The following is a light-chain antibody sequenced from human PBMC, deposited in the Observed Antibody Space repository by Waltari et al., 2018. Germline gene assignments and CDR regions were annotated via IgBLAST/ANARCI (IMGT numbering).Light chain of an antibody. CDR2: LVS. CDR3: MQALQAPRT. CDR1: QSLLHRTGYHS. J-gene: IGKJ4*01. V-gene: IGKV2-28*01. Sequence: DIVMTQSPLSLPVTPVEPASLSCRSSQSLLHRTGYHSLDWYLQKSGQSPPLLMYLVSSQAYGVPYRFSGSGSGTEFTQKSSREEAEDVGVYYCMQALQAPRTLGGGTKVEIK.